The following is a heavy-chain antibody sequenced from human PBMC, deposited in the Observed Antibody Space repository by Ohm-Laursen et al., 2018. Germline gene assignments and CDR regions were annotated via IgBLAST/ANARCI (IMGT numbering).Heavy chain of an antibody. J-gene: IGHJ4*02. V-gene: IGHV3-11*04. CDR3: ARVYYDSSGPGY. CDR2: ISVRGTTI. Sequence: SLRLSCTASGFTFSDYYMSWIRQAPGKGLEWVSYISVRGTTIYYADSVKGRFTISRDNAKNTLYLQMNSLRAEDTAMYYCARVYYDSSGPGYWGQGTLVTVSS. CDR1: GFTFSDYY. D-gene: IGHD3-22*01.